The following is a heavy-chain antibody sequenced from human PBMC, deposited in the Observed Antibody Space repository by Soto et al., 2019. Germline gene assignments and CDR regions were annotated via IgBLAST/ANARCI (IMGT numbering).Heavy chain of an antibody. CDR2: IYSRGDT. J-gene: IGHJ6*03. V-gene: IGHV4-4*07. D-gene: IGHD3-16*01. CDR3: AGIGEDVYYGMDG. Sequence: SESLSLTCSVSGGSMRSYYWNWLRQPAGKGLEWIGRIYSRGDTNYNPSVKSRVTMSVDTSKNEFSLRLNSVTAADTAVYYCAGIGEDVYYGMDGWGKGNKGTVYS. CDR1: GGSMRSYY.